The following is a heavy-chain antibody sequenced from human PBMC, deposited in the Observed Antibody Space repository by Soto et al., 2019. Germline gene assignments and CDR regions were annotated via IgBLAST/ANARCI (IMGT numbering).Heavy chain of an antibody. CDR2: IYYSRST. CDR1: GGSISSYY. D-gene: IGHD3-16*01. CDR3: ARRYGGNFDY. J-gene: IGHJ4*02. V-gene: IGHV4-59*01. Sequence: QVQLQESGTGLVKPSETLSLTCTVSGGSISSYYWSWIRQPPGKGLEWIGYIYYSRSTNYNLSLKSRVTISVDTSKHLFALKLCSVTAEDTAVYYCARRYGGNFDYWGQGTLVTVSS.